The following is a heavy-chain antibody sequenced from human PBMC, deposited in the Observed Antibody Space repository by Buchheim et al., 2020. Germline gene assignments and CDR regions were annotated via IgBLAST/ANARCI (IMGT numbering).Heavy chain of an antibody. Sequence: QVTLRESGPALVKPTQTLTLTCTFSGFSLSTSAMRVSWIRQPPGKALEWLALIDWDDDKYYSTSLKTRLAISKDTSTNQVALTMTNMDPVDTATYYCARNLVGATTVGGFDYWGQGTL. J-gene: IGHJ4*02. D-gene: IGHD1-26*01. CDR3: ARNLVGATTVGGFDY. V-gene: IGHV2-70*01. CDR1: GFSLSTSAMR. CDR2: IDWDDDK.